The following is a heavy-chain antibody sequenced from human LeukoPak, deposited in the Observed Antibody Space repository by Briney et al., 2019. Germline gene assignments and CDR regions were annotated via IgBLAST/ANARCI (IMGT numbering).Heavy chain of an antibody. CDR2: ISGSGGST. J-gene: IGHJ1*01. CDR1: EFTFSSYA. CDR3: AKDDAWGRYKD. V-gene: IGHV3-23*01. Sequence: GGSLRLSCAASEFTFSSYAMSWVRQAPGKGLEWVSAISGSGGSTYYADSVKGRFTISRDNSKNTLYLQMNSLRAEDTAIYYCAKDDAWGRYKDWGQGTLVTVSS. D-gene: IGHD3-16*01.